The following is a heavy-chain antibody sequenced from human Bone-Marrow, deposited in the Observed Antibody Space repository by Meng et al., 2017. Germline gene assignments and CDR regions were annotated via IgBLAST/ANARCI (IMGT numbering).Heavy chain of an antibody. J-gene: IGHJ4*01. V-gene: IGHV3-15*01. D-gene: IGHD3-16*01. Sequence: GESLKISCAASGFTFSNAWMTWVRQAPGKGLEWIGRMKSNVDGGTVDYAAAVKGRFFISRDDSENTFYLQMNSLKTEDTAVYYCSGPVYYWGHGTLVTVSS. CDR2: MKSNVDGGTV. CDR1: GFTFSNAW. CDR3: SGPVYY.